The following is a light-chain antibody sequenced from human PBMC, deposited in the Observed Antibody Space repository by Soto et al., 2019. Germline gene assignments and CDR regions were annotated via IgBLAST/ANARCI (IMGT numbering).Light chain of an antibody. J-gene: IGLJ2*01. CDR1: SSNIGSQT. CDR3: AAWDDSLNGRV. Sequence: QSVLTQPPSASGTPGQRVTISCSGSSSNIGSQTVNWYQQLPGTAPKLLMYSYNQRPSGVPDRFSGSRSGTSASLAISGLRSEDDADYYCAAWDDSLNGRVFGGGTKLTVL. CDR2: SYN. V-gene: IGLV1-44*01.